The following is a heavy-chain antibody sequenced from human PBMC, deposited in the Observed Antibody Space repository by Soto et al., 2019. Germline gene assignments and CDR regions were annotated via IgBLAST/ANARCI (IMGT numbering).Heavy chain of an antibody. D-gene: IGHD2-15*01. CDR2: IYYSGST. CDR3: ASDIVVVVAATYNWFDS. V-gene: IGHV4-39*01. Sequence: SETLSLTCTVSGGSISSSSYYWGWIRQPPGKGLEWIGSIYYSGSTYYNPSLKSRVTISVDTSKNQFSLKLSSVTAADTAVYYCASDIVVVVAATYNWFDSWGQGTLVPVSS. J-gene: IGHJ5*01. CDR1: GGSISSSSYY.